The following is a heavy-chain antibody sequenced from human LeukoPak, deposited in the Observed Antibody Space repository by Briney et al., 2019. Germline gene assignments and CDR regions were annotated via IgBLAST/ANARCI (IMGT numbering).Heavy chain of an antibody. CDR2: ISSSSNYI. CDR3: ATHSYGDYVYAFDI. D-gene: IGHD4-17*01. Sequence: DPGGSLRLSCAASGFTFSSYSMNWVRQAPGKGLEWVSSISSSSNYIYYADSVKGRFTISRDNAKNSLYLQMNSLRAEDTAVYYCATHSYGDYVYAFDIWGQGTMVTVSS. V-gene: IGHV3-21*01. CDR1: GFTFSSYS. J-gene: IGHJ3*02.